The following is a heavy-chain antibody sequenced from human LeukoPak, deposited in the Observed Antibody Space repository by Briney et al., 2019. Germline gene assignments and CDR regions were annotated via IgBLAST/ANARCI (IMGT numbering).Heavy chain of an antibody. J-gene: IGHJ6*02. V-gene: IGHV4-39*01. CDR3: ARHVYSSSSLYDYVMDV. Sequence: PSETLSLTCTVSGGSISRSSYYWGWIRQPPGKGLEWIGSIYYGGSTYYNPSLKSRVTISVDTSKNQFSLKLSSVTAADTAVYYCARHVYSSSSLYDYVMDVWGRGTTVTVSS. D-gene: IGHD6-13*01. CDR2: IYYGGST. CDR1: GGSISRSSYY.